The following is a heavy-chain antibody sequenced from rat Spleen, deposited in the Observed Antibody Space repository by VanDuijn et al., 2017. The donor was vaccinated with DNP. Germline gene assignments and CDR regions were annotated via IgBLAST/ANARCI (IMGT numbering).Heavy chain of an antibody. Sequence: EVQLVESDGGLVQPGRSLKVSCAASGFTFRNYDMAWVRQAPTKGLEWVASITNTGGRTYYPDSVKGRFTISRDNAKNTLYLQMDSLRSEDTATYYCASGPNYGGYSDYFDYWGQGVMVTVSS. D-gene: IGHD1-11*01. V-gene: IGHV5S13*01. CDR1: GFTFRNYD. CDR2: ITNTGGRT. J-gene: IGHJ2*01. CDR3: ASGPNYGGYSDYFDY.